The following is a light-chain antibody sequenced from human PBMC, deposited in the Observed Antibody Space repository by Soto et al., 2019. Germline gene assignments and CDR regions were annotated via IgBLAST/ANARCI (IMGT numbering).Light chain of an antibody. Sequence: AIQMTQSPSSLSASVGDTVTITCRASQGIRNDLGWYQQKPGKAPKLLIYAGSTLQSGVPSRFSGSGSGTHFTLTISSLQPEDFATYYCLQDHNFPRTFGQGTKLDIK. CDR3: LQDHNFPRT. J-gene: IGKJ2*01. V-gene: IGKV1-6*01. CDR1: QGIRND. CDR2: AGS.